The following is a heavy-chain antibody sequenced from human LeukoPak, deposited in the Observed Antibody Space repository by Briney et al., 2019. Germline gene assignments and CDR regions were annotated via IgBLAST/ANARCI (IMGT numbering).Heavy chain of an antibody. D-gene: IGHD6-19*01. CDR2: IWFDGGNK. J-gene: IGHJ4*02. V-gene: IGHV3-33*01. Sequence: GGSLRLSCAASGFTFSRYAMHCVRQAPGKGLEWMAVIWFDGGNKYYADSVKGRFTISRDNSRNTVFLQMDSLRAEDTAVYCCARDWTLNSGWAFDYWGQGSLVTVSS. CDR3: ARDWTLNSGWAFDY. CDR1: GFTFSRYA.